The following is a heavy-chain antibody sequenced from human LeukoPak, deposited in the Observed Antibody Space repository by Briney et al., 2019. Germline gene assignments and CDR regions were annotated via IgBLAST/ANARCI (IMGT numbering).Heavy chain of an antibody. CDR2: INPNSGGT. J-gene: IGHJ4*02. Sequence: ASVKVSCKASGYTFTGYYMHWVRQAPGQGLEWMGWINPNSGGTNYAQKFQGRVTMTRDTSISTAYMELSRLRSEDTAVYYCARGYYYDSSGYYTGVDYWGQGTLVTVSS. CDR1: GYTFTGYY. D-gene: IGHD3-22*01. CDR3: ARGYYYDSSGYYTGVDY. V-gene: IGHV1-2*02.